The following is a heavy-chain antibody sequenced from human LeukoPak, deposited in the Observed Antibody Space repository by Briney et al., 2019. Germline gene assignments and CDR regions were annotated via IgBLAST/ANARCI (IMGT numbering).Heavy chain of an antibody. CDR3: ARYSGYGGAEYFQH. J-gene: IGHJ1*01. Sequence: GGSLRLSCAASVFTFSSCWMSWVRQAPGKGLEWVANIKQDGSDKCYVDSVKGRFTISRDNAKNLLYLQMNSLRAEDTAVYYCARYSGYGGAEYFQHWGQGTLVTVSS. CDR1: VFTFSSCW. D-gene: IGHD5-12*01. CDR2: IKQDGSDK. V-gene: IGHV3-7*03.